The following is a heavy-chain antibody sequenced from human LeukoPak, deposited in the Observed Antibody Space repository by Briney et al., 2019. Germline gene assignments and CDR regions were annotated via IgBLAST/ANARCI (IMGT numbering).Heavy chain of an antibody. J-gene: IGHJ3*02. CDR3: AKLYDSSGYYWSYAFDI. V-gene: IGHV3-30*02. Sequence: PGGSLRLSCAASGFTFSSYGMHWVRQAPGKGLEWVAFIRYDGSNKYYADSVKGRFTISRDNSKNTLYLQMNSLRAEDTAVYYCAKLYDSSGYYWSYAFDIWGQGTMVTVSS. CDR1: GFTFSSYG. D-gene: IGHD3-22*01. CDR2: IRYDGSNK.